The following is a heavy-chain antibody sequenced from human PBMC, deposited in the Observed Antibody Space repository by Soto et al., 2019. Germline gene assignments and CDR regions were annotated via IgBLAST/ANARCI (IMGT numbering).Heavy chain of an antibody. CDR1: GGTFSSYA. V-gene: IGHV1-69*13. D-gene: IGHD6-19*01. CDR2: IIPIFGTA. CDR3: ARDLRSGLDY. Sequence: ASVKVSCKAPGGTFSSYAISWVRQAPGQGLEWMGGIIPIFGTANYAQKFQGRVTITADESTSTAYMELSSLRSEDTAVYYCARDLRSGLDYWGQGTLVTVSS. J-gene: IGHJ4*02.